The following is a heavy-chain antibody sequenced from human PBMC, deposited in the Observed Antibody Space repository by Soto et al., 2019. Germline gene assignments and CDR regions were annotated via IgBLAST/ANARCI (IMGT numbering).Heavy chain of an antibody. J-gene: IGHJ6*02. Sequence: PSETLSLTCAVYGGSFSGYYWSWIPQPPGKGLEWIGEINHSGSTNYNPSLKSRVTISVDTSKNQFSLKPSSVTAADTPVYYCARGQAYPWIQRPRYWYYGMDVWGQGTRVTVSS. D-gene: IGHD5-18*01. CDR2: INHSGST. CDR1: GGSFSGYY. V-gene: IGHV4-34*01. CDR3: ARGQAYPWIQRPRYWYYGMDV.